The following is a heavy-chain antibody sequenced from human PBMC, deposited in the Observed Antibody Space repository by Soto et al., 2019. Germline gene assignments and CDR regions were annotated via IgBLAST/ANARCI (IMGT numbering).Heavy chain of an antibody. CDR1: GYTFTSYA. V-gene: IGHV1-18*01. CDR3: ARDAPPEDY. J-gene: IGHJ4*02. Sequence: ASVKVSCKASGYTFTSYAISWVRQAPGQGLEWMGWISAYNGNTNYAQKLQGRVNKTKDTSTSTAYKEMRSLRSDDTAVYYCARDAPPEDYWGQGTLVTVSS. CDR2: ISAYNGNT.